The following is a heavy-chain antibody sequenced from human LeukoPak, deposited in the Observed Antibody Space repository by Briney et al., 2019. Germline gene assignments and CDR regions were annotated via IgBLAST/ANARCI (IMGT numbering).Heavy chain of an antibody. D-gene: IGHD3-9*01. CDR1: GFTFGSYA. CDR3: AKDRVKLRYFDWPQAVDY. V-gene: IGHV3-23*01. J-gene: IGHJ4*02. Sequence: GGSLRLSCAASGFTFGSYAMSWVRQAPGKGLEWVSAISGSGGSTYYADSVKGRFTISRDNSKNTLYLQMNSLRAEDTAVYYCAKDRVKLRYFDWPQAVDYWGQGTLVTVSS. CDR2: ISGSGGST.